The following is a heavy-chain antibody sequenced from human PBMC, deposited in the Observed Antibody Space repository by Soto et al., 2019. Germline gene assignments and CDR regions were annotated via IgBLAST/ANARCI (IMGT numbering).Heavy chain of an antibody. CDR3: ARAGCSGGSCCSPAARFDY. CDR1: GGSISSGGYY. D-gene: IGHD2-15*01. J-gene: IGHJ4*02. V-gene: IGHV4-31*03. Sequence: QVQLQESGPGLVKPSQTLSLTCTVSGGSISSGGYYWSWIRQHPGKGLEWIGYIYYSGSTYYNPSLKSRVTISVDTSKNQFSLKLSSVTAADTAVYYCARAGCSGGSCCSPAARFDYWGQGTLVTVSS. CDR2: IYYSGST.